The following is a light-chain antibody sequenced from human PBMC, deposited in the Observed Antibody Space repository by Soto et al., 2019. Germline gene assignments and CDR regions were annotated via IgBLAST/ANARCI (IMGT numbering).Light chain of an antibody. CDR2: GAS. J-gene: IGKJ2*01. Sequence: EIVLTQSPGTLSLSPGERATLSCRASQRITNNFLAWFQQKPGLAPRLLIHGASTRASGVPDRFSGGGSGTDFFLTISRLEPEDGAVYYCQQYGRSPFTFGQGTKLQIK. CDR3: QQYGRSPFT. V-gene: IGKV3-20*01. CDR1: QRITNNF.